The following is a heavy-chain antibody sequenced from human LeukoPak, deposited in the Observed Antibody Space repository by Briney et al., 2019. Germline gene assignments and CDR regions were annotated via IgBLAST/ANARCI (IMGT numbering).Heavy chain of an antibody. V-gene: IGHV3-30*03. D-gene: IGHD3-10*02. CDR3: ATGEGTMFTFDY. J-gene: IGHJ4*02. Sequence: PGGSLRLSCAASGFTFSSYGMHWVRQAPGKGLEWVAVISYDGSNKYYADSVKGRFTISRDNSKNTLYLQMNSLRAEDTAVYYCATGEGTMFTFDYWGQGTLVTVSS. CDR1: GFTFSSYG. CDR2: ISYDGSNK.